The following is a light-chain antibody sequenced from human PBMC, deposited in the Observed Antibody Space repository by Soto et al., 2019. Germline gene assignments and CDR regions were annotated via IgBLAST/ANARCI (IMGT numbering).Light chain of an antibody. CDR2: DAS. V-gene: IGKV1-5*01. Sequence: DIQMTQSPSTLSASVGDRVTITCRASQSISSWLAWYQQKPGKAPKLLISDASSLISGVPSRFSGSGSGTEFTLTISSLQPDDVATYYCQQYNSRSWTFGQGTKVDIK. J-gene: IGKJ1*01. CDR3: QQYNSRSWT. CDR1: QSISSW.